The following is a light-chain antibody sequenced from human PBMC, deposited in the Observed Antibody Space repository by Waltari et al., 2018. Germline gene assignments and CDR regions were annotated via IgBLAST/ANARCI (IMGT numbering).Light chain of an antibody. V-gene: IGKV1-39*01. CDR1: QSISRD. CDR2: AAS. Sequence: DIQLTQSPSSLSSSVGDRVTIPCRESQSISRDLNWYQQKPGKAPKVLVYAASNLQSGVPSRFSGSGSGTDFTLTISSLQPEDSATYYCQKSSSWTFGQGTKVEIK. CDR3: QKSSSWT. J-gene: IGKJ1*01.